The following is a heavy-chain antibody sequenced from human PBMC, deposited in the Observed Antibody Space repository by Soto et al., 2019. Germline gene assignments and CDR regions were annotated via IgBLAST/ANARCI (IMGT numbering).Heavy chain of an antibody. D-gene: IGHD3-9*01. CDR2: INPSGGST. Sequence: ASVKVSCKASGYTLTSYYMHWVRQAPGQGLAWMGIINPSGGSTSYAQNYQGRITMTRDTSTTTVYMELSSLRSEGTAIYFCARGDYDVLTGYYPLDYWGQGTLVTVSS. CDR1: GYTLTSYY. V-gene: IGHV1-46*01. J-gene: IGHJ4*02. CDR3: ARGDYDVLTGYYPLDY.